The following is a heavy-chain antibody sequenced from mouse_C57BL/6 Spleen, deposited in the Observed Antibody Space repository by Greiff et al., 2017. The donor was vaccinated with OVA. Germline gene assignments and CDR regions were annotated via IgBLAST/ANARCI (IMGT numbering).Heavy chain of an antibody. CDR1: GYTFTSYG. CDR2: IYPRSGNT. J-gene: IGHJ4*01. CDR3: ARNYAMDY. V-gene: IGHV1-81*01. Sequence: QVHVKQSGAELARPGASVKLSCKASGYTFTSYGISWVKQRTGQGLGWIGEIYPRSGNTYYNEKFKGKATLTADKSSSTAYMELRSLTSEDSAVYFCARNYAMDYWGQGTSVTVSS.